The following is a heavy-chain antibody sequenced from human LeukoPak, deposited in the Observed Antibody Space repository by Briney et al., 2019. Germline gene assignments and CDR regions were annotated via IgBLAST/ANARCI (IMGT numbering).Heavy chain of an antibody. V-gene: IGHV3-53*01. D-gene: IGHD3-16*01. CDR1: GFTVSSYY. CDR3: ARDLHPRLTGYFDY. CDR2: IYSGGST. J-gene: IGHJ4*02. Sequence: GGSLRLSCVASGFTVSSYYVSWVRQAPGKGLEWVSVIYSGGSTYYADSVEGRFTVSRDNSKNTLHLEMRSLRAEDTAVYYCARDLHPRLTGYFDYWGQGTLVTVSS.